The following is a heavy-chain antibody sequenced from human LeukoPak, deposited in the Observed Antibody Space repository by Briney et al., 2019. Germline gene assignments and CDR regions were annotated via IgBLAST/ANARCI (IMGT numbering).Heavy chain of an antibody. J-gene: IGHJ4*02. Sequence: PGGSLRLSCAASGFTFHEYAMHWVRQGPGKGLEWVSGISWNSGSIGYADSVKGRFTISRDNAKNSLYLQMNSLRAEDTALYYCARAGLYNWNYEGTAYFDYWGQGTLVTVSS. CDR1: GFTFHEYA. D-gene: IGHD1-7*01. CDR3: ARAGLYNWNYEGTAYFDY. CDR2: ISWNSGSI. V-gene: IGHV3-9*01.